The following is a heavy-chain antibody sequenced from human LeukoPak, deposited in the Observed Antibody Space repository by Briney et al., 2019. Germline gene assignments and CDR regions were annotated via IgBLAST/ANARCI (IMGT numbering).Heavy chain of an antibody. D-gene: IGHD2-2*01. Sequence: GGSLRLSCAGSGFTFSNYWIHLSRQAPGKGPVWVSRINSEWIHTSYADSVKGRCTFPRDNAKNTLYLEMNGLRAEDTALYYSTRAPARLTAYWGQGDLVTVSS. CDR1: GFTFSNYW. V-gene: IGHV3-74*01. CDR2: INSEWIHT. CDR3: TRAPARLTAY. J-gene: IGHJ4*02.